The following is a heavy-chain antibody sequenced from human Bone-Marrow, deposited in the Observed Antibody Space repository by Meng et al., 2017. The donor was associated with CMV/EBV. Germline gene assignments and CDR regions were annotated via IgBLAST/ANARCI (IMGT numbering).Heavy chain of an antibody. Sequence: GESLKISCAAPGFTVSSNYMSWVRQAPGKGLEWVSVIYSGGSTYYADSVKGRFTISRDNSKNTLYLQMNSLRAEDTAVYYCARDGFLEWLGVRYFDYWGQGTLVTVSS. CDR1: GFTVSSNY. D-gene: IGHD3-3*01. V-gene: IGHV3-66*02. CDR2: IYSGGST. CDR3: ARDGFLEWLGVRYFDY. J-gene: IGHJ4*02.